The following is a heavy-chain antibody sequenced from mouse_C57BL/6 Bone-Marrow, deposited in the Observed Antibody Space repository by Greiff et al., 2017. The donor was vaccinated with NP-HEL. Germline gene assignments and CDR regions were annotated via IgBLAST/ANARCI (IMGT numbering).Heavy chain of an antibody. CDR1: GFNIKDDY. J-gene: IGHJ2*01. Sequence: EVQLQQSGAELVRPGASVKLSCTASGFNIKDDYMHWVKQRPEQGLEWIGWIDPENGDTEYASKFQGKATITADTSSNTAYLQLSSLTTEDTAVYYCTKVLLLYYFDYWGQGTTLTVSS. D-gene: IGHD2-12*01. CDR3: TKVLLLYYFDY. V-gene: IGHV14-4*01. CDR2: IDPENGDT.